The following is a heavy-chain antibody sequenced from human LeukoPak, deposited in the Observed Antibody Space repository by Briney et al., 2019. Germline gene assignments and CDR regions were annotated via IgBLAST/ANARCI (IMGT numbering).Heavy chain of an antibody. Sequence: GRSLRLSCAASGFTFSSYAMHWVRQAPGKGLEWVAVISYDGSNKYYADSVKGRFTISRDNSKNTLYLQMSSLRAEDTAVYYCARAMVRGVIIFEPSYYYGMDVWGQGTTVTVSS. V-gene: IGHV3-30*04. CDR2: ISYDGSNK. CDR3: ARAMVRGVIIFEPSYYYGMDV. J-gene: IGHJ6*02. CDR1: GFTFSSYA. D-gene: IGHD3-10*01.